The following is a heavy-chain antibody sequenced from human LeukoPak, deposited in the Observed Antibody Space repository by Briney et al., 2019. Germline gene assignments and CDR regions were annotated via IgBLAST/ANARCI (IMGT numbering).Heavy chain of an antibody. V-gene: IGHV4-59*12. CDR3: ARVRDDSSVSTFDY. J-gene: IGHJ4*02. CDR2: IYCSGST. D-gene: IGHD3-22*01. Sequence: SETLSLTCTVSGGSISSYYWSWIRQPPGKGLEWIGYIYCSGSTNYNPSLQCRVTISVDTSKNQFSLKLSSVTAADTAVYYCARVRDDSSVSTFDYWGQGTLVT. CDR1: GGSISSYY.